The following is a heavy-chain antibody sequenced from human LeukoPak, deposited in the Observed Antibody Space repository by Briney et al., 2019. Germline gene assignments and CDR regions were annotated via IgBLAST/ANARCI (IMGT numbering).Heavy chain of an antibody. Sequence: PSQTLSLTCTVSGGSISTGYNYWSWVRQPAGKGLQWIGRVDTSGITNYNPSLKSRVAISIDTSKNQFSLKLSSVTAADTAVYYCGRSAGFVHFDHWGQGTLVTVTS. J-gene: IGHJ4*02. CDR3: GRSAGFVHFDH. D-gene: IGHD3-16*01. V-gene: IGHV4-61*02. CDR2: VDTSGIT. CDR1: GGSISTGYNY.